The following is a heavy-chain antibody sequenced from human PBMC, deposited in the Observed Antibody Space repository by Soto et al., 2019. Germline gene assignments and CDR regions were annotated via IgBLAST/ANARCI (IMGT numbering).Heavy chain of an antibody. J-gene: IGHJ5*02. CDR3: TTNYYDTSGYDNWFDP. V-gene: IGHV3-49*03. Sequence: GGSLRLSCTASGFTFGDYAMSWFRQAPGKGLEWVGFIRSKAYGGTTVYAASVKGRFTISRDDSKSIAYLQMNSLKTEDTAVYYCTTNYYDTSGYDNWFDPWGQGT. D-gene: IGHD3-22*01. CDR2: IRSKAYGGTT. CDR1: GFTFGDYA.